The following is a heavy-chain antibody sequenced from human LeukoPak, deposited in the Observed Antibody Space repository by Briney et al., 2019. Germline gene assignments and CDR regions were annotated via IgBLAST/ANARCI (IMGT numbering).Heavy chain of an antibody. Sequence: SETLSLTCAVSGYSISSGYYWGWIRQPPGKGLEWIGSIYHSGSTYYNPSLKSRVTISVDTSKNQFSLKLSSVTAADTAAYYCARQGPYNTIFGVVIKRGDFDYWGQGTLVTVSS. J-gene: IGHJ4*02. D-gene: IGHD3-3*01. V-gene: IGHV4-38-2*01. CDR1: GYSISSGYY. CDR3: ARQGPYNTIFGVVIKRGDFDY. CDR2: IYHSGST.